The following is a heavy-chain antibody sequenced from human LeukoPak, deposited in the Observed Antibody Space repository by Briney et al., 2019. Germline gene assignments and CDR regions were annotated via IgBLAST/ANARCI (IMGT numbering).Heavy chain of an antibody. Sequence: SETLSLTCTVSGGFISGSHYYRAWIRQPPGKGLEWIGMINYSGNRYYNPSLWSRATISVDTSTSQFSLNLNSVTAADTAVYYCARGYDYWGQGTLVAVSS. D-gene: IGHD3-22*01. CDR2: INYSGNR. J-gene: IGHJ4*02. V-gene: IGHV4-39*01. CDR1: GGFISGSHYY. CDR3: ARGYDY.